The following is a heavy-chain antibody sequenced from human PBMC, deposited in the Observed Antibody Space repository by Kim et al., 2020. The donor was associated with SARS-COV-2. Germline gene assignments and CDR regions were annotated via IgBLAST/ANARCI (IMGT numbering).Heavy chain of an antibody. J-gene: IGHJ6*02. D-gene: IGHD3-10*01. V-gene: IGHV3-11*01. CDR1: GFTFSDYY. CDR2: ISSSGNTI. Sequence: GGSLRLSCAASGFTFSDYYMSWIRQAPGKGLEWVSYISSSGNTIYYADSVKGRFTISRDNSKNSLYLQMNSLRAEDTAVYYCARDMGSDNYYTRYYSYYAMDVWGQGTTVTVSS. CDR3: ARDMGSDNYYTRYYSYYAMDV.